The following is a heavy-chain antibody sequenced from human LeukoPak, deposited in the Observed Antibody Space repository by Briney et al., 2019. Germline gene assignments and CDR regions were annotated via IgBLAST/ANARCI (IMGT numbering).Heavy chain of an antibody. CDR2: INTEGEV. V-gene: IGHV3-74*03. Sequence: GGSLRLSCVVSGFTLKTFWMHWVRQVPGKGPVWISRINTEGEVTYADSVKGRFTISRDNAKNSLYLQMNSLRAEDTAVYYCARDRGNYYDSSGEVPPAYWGQGTLVTVSS. CDR1: GFTLKTFW. J-gene: IGHJ4*02. D-gene: IGHD3-22*01. CDR3: ARDRGNYYDSSGEVPPAY.